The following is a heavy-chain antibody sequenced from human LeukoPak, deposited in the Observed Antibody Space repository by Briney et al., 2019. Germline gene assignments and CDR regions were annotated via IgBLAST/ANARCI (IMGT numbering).Heavy chain of an antibody. V-gene: IGHV4-38-2*01. Sequence: GSLRLSCAASGFTFSSYAMSWVRQAPGKGLEWIGSIYYSGSTYYNPSLKSRVTISEDTSKNQFSLKLNSVTAADTAVYYCAKYGFSYCSGTSCIPHWGQGTRVTVSS. CDR3: AKYGFSYCSGTSCIPH. CDR1: GFTFSSYA. J-gene: IGHJ4*02. CDR2: IYYSGST. D-gene: IGHD2-2*01.